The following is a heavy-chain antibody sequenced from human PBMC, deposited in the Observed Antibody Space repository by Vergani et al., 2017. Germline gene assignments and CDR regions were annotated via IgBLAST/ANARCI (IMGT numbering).Heavy chain of an antibody. CDR2: MNPNSGNT. Sequence: QVQLVQSGAEVKKPGASVKVSCKASGYTFTSYDINWVRQATGQGLEWMGWMNPNSGNTGYAQKFQGRVTITADESTSTAYMELSSLRSEDTAVYYCASGYSSSWGAFGYWGQGTLVTVSS. J-gene: IGHJ4*02. V-gene: IGHV1-8*01. CDR1: GYTFTSYD. D-gene: IGHD6-13*01. CDR3: ASGYSSSWGAFGY.